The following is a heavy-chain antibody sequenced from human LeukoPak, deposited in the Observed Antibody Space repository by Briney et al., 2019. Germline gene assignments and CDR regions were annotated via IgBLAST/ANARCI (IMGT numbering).Heavy chain of an antibody. V-gene: IGHV3-23*01. CDR3: AKGSRAFIPTATDY. D-gene: IGHD4-17*01. CDR1: GFTFSKSD. CDR2: ISGSGGST. J-gene: IGHJ4*02. Sequence: GGSLRLSCAASGFTFSKSDMIWVRQAPGKGLEWVSAISGSGGSTYYADSVKGRFTISRDNSKNTLYLQMNSLRAEDTAVYYCAKGSRAFIPTATDYWGQGTLVTVSS.